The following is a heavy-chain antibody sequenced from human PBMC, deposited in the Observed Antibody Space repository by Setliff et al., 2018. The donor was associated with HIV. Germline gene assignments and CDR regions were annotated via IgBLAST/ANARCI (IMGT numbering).Heavy chain of an antibody. D-gene: IGHD6-6*01. Sequence: GGSLRLSCAAFGFTFNDYAIHWVRQAPGKGLEWMAVISHDGITGFYADSVNGRFTISRDNSRNTVFLQMNSLSGEDTAVYYCARVPSDSMYFDFWGHGTQVTVSS. CDR1: GFTFNDYA. V-gene: IGHV3-30*04. CDR2: ISHDGITG. J-gene: IGHJ4*01. CDR3: ARVPSDSMYFDF.